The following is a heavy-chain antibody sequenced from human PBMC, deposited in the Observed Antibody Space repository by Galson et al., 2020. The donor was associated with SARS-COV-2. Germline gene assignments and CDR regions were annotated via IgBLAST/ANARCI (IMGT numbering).Heavy chain of an antibody. V-gene: IGHV5-51*01. D-gene: IGHD2-2*01. CDR1: GYSFTSYW. J-gene: IGHJ3*02. CDR2: IYPGYSDT. CDR3: GTYCSSTSCHCLLDAFDI. Sequence: GESLKLSCQGSGYSFTSYWIGRVRQMPGKGLEWMGIIYPGYSDTRHSPSFQCQVTISADKSISTAYLQWSSLKASDTAMYYCGTYCSSTSCHCLLDAFDIWGQGTMVAVSS.